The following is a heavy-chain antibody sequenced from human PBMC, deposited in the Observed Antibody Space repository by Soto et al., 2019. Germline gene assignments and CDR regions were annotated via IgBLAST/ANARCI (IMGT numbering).Heavy chain of an antibody. CDR3: ARLKRGEMSRVSCMDV. J-gene: IGHJ6*02. D-gene: IGHD3-3*01. Sequence: QVQLVQSGAEVKKPGASVKVSCKASGYNFTSYGISWVRQAPGQGLEWMGWISAYNGNTNYAQKLQGRVTMTTDTSTNTADMELRGLRSDDTAVYYCARLKRGEMSRVSCMDVWGQGTTVTVSS. CDR1: GYNFTSYG. CDR2: ISAYNGNT. V-gene: IGHV1-18*01.